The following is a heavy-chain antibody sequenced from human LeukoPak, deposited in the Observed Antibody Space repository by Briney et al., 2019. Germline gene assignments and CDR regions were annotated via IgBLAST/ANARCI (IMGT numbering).Heavy chain of an antibody. V-gene: IGHV3-20*04. J-gene: IGHJ4*02. CDR3: ARDVGWELLRRGIGYYFDY. CDR2: INWNGGST. D-gene: IGHD1-26*01. Sequence: AGGSLRLSCAASGFTFDDYGMSWVRQAPGKGLEWVSGINWNGGSTGYADSVKGRFTISRDNAKNSLYLQMNSLRAEDTAVYYCARDVGWELLRRGIGYYFDYWGQGTLVTVSS. CDR1: GFTFDDYG.